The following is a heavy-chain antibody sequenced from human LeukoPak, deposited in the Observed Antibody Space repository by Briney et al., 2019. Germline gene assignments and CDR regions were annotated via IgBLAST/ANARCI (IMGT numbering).Heavy chain of an antibody. CDR3: ARDGRPFDY. CDR1: GFTFSTYA. D-gene: IGHD1-1*01. J-gene: IGHJ4*02. V-gene: IGHV3-64*01. CDR2: ISSNGGST. Sequence: GGSLRLSCAASGFTFSTYAMHWVRQAPGKGLEYVSGISSNGGSTYYANSVKGRFTISRDNSKNTLYLQMGSLRAEDMAVYYCARDGRPFDYWGRGTLVTVSS.